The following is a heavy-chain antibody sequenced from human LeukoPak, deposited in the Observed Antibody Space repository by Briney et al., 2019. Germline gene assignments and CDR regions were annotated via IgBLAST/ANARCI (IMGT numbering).Heavy chain of an antibody. D-gene: IGHD5-12*01. CDR1: GFTFSSYW. J-gene: IGHJ4*02. CDR2: IKQDGSEK. V-gene: IGHV3-7*01. CDR3: ARAWATTEFDY. Sequence: PGGSLRLSCAASGFTFSSYWMSWVRQAPGKGLEWVANIKQDGSEKYYVDSVKGRFTISRANAKHSLHLQMNSLRAEDTAVYYCARAWATTEFDYWGQGTLVTVSS.